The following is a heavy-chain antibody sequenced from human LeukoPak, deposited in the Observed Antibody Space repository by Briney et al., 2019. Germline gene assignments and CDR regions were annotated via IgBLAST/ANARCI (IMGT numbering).Heavy chain of an antibody. CDR2: ISAYNGNT. D-gene: IGHD6-13*01. J-gene: IGHJ6*03. V-gene: IGHV1-18*01. CDR1: GYTFTSYG. CDR3: ARGGGAAADYSYYYMDV. Sequence: ASVKVSCKAPGYTFTSYGITWVRQAPGQGLEWMGWISAYNGNTNYAQRLQGRVTMTTDTSTSTAYMELRSLRSDDTAVYYCARGGGAAADYSYYYMDVWGKGTTVTVSS.